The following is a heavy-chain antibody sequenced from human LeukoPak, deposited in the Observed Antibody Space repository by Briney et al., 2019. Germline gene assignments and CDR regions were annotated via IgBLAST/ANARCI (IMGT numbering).Heavy chain of an antibody. CDR3: AREGADHDAFDI. J-gene: IGHJ3*02. D-gene: IGHD1-26*01. CDR1: GFTFSDYG. CDR2: ISYDGSNK. V-gene: IGHV3-30*03. Sequence: PGGSLRLSCAASGFTFSDYGMHWARQAPGKGLEWVAVISYDGSNKYYADSVKGRFTISRDNSKNTLYLQMSSLRAEDTAVYYCAREGADHDAFDIWGQGTMVTVSS.